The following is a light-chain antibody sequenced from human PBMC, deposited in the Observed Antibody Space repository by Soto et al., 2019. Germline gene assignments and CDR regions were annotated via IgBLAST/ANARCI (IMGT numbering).Light chain of an antibody. CDR3: SSYTDRKNLV. J-gene: IGLJ1*01. CDR1: SSDVGGYNY. Sequence: QSALTQPPSASGSPGQSVTISCTGTSSDVGGYNYVSWYQHHPGKAPKLMIYEVTKRPSGVPDRFSGSKSGNTASLTVSGLQGEDEADYYCSSYTDRKNLVFGTGTKLTVL. V-gene: IGLV2-8*01. CDR2: EVT.